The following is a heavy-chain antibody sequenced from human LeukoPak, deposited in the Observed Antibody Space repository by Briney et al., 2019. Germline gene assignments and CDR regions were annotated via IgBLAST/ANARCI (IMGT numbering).Heavy chain of an antibody. V-gene: IGHV1-2*02. J-gene: IGHJ4*02. CDR2: INPNSGGT. CDR3: ASFEVQLITVVAASQDY. CDR1: GYTFTRYY. D-gene: IGHD2-15*01. Sequence: SVKVSCKASGYTFTRYYMHWVRQAPGQGLQWMGWINPNSGGTNYEQKFQGRVTMTRDTSISTAYMELSRLRSDDTAVYYCASFEVQLITVVAASQDYWGQGTLVTVSS.